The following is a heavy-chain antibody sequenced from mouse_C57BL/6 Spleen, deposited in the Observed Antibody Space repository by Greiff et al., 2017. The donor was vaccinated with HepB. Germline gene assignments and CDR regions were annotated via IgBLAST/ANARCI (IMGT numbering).Heavy chain of an antibody. V-gene: IGHV2-2*01. J-gene: IGHJ1*03. CDR1: GFSLTSYG. CDR3: ARNWGDWYFDV. CDR2: ICSGGST. Sequence: VKLMESGPGLVQPSQSLSITCTVSGFSLTSYGVHWVRQSPGKGLEWLGVICSGGSTDYNAAYISRLNIIKDNSKSQFFFKMNSLQADDTAIYYCARNWGDWYFDVWGTGTSVTVSS.